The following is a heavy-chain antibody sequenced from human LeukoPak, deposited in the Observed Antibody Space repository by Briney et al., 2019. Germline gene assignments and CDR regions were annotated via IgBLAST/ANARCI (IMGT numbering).Heavy chain of an antibody. CDR1: GFTFSSYE. CDR3: ARVVGATIFDY. D-gene: IGHD1-26*01. Sequence: GGSLRLSCAASGFTFSSYEMNWVRQAPGKGLEWVSYISSSGSTIYYADSVKGRFTISRDNAKNSLYLQMNSLRAEDTAVYYCARVVGATIFDYWGQGTLVTASS. J-gene: IGHJ4*02. CDR2: ISSSGSTI. V-gene: IGHV3-48*03.